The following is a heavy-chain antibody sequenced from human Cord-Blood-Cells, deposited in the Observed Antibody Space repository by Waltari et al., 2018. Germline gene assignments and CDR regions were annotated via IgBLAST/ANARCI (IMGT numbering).Heavy chain of an antibody. Sequence: QVQLVQSGAEVKKPGASVKVACTASGYTFTGYYMPWLRQAPGQGLEWMGWINPNSGGTNYAQKFQGRVTMTRDTSISTAYMELSRLRSDDTAVYYCARDQKDPYPAFDIWGQGTMVTVSS. CDR2: INPNSGGT. V-gene: IGHV1-2*02. J-gene: IGHJ3*02. D-gene: IGHD2-15*01. CDR3: ARDQKDPYPAFDI. CDR1: GYTFTGYY.